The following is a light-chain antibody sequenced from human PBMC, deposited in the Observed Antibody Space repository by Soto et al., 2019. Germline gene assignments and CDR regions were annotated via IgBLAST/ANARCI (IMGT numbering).Light chain of an antibody. CDR2: EID. J-gene: IGLJ2*01. Sequence: QSDLTQPASVSGSPGQSITISCTGTNNDVGGHMYVSWYQHQAGKVPKLIIYEIDNRPSGVSDRFSGSKSGNTASLTISGLQAEDEAAYYCSAYRRGIIVFGGGTKVTVL. CDR1: NNDVGGHMY. V-gene: IGLV2-14*01. CDR3: SAYRRGIIV.